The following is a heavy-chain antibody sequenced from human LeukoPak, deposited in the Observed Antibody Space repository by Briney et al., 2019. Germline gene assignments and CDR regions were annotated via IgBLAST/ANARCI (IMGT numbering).Heavy chain of an antibody. CDR1: GGSISSSSYY. CDR2: IYYSGST. V-gene: IGHV4-39*01. J-gene: IGHJ4*02. D-gene: IGHD3-3*01. CDR3: ARHPPYYDFWSGYWSIEPFDY. Sequence: SETLSLTCTVSGGSISSSSYYWGWIRQPPGKGLEWIGSIYYSGSTYYNPSHKSRVTISVDTSKNQFSLKLSSVTAADTAVYYCARHPPYYDFWSGYWSIEPFDYWGQGTLVTVSS.